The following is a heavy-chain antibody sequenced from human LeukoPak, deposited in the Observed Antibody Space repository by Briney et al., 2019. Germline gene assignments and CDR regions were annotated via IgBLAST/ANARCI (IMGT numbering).Heavy chain of an antibody. CDR1: GGTFSSYA. V-gene: IGHV1-69*05. Sequence: ASVKVSCKASGGTFSSYAISWVRQAPGQGLEWMGGIIPIFGTANYAQKFQGRVTMTRSASINTAYMELTNLRSEDTAVYYCARAPPSLGFYYWGQGTLVTVSS. J-gene: IGHJ4*01. CDR2: IIPIFGTA. CDR3: ARAPPSLGFYY. D-gene: IGHD3-16*01.